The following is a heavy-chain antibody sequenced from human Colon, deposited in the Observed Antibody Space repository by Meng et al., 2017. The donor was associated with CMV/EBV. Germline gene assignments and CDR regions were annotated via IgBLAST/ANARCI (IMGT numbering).Heavy chain of an antibody. V-gene: IGHV3-23*01. D-gene: IGHD2-2*02. Sequence: GGSLRLSCAASGFTVKTYVMAWVRQAPGKGLEWVAFISGSGSSTDYADSVKGRFTISRDNSRNMVYLQMNSLTAEDTAVYYCAKDGRYCSSASCYIPPGYFYAMDVWGQGTTVTVSS. CDR3: AKDGRYCSSASCYIPPGYFYAMDV. CDR2: ISGSGSST. J-gene: IGHJ6*02. CDR1: GFTVKTYV.